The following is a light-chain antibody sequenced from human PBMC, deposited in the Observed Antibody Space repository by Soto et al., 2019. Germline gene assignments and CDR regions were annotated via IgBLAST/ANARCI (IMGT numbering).Light chain of an antibody. J-gene: IGLJ1*01. CDR2: MVS. V-gene: IGLV2-14*01. CDR1: SSDVGNYNY. CDR3: TSPTPGSLDV. Sequence: QSALTQPASVSGSPGQSITISCTGTSSDVGNYNYVSWYQQYPGRVPKLLIYMVSNRASGVYNRFSASKSCNTASLTFSRLQAVDESDYFCTSPTPGSLDVFGTGPKVTVL.